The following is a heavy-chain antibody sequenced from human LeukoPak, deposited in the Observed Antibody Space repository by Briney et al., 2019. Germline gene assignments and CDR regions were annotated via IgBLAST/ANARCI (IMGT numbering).Heavy chain of an antibody. CDR2: VRYDGSNK. CDR1: GFTFSSYG. J-gene: IGHJ4*02. CDR3: ARDLWFDSGYYYDSSGWSIFDY. Sequence: QTGGSLRLSCAASGFTFSSYGMHWVRQAPGKGLEWVAFVRYDGSNKYYADSVKGRFTISRDNAKNSLYLQMNSLRAEDTAVYYCARDLWFDSGYYYDSSGWSIFDYWGQGTLVTVSS. V-gene: IGHV3-30*02. D-gene: IGHD3-22*01.